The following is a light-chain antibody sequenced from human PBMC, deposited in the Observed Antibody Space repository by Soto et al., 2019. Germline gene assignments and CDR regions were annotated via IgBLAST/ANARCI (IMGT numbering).Light chain of an antibody. V-gene: IGLV2-14*03. CDR3: VSDTSCITYV. CDR1: SSDVGGSNF. Sequence: QSALTQPASVSDSPGQSITISCTGTSSDVGGSNFVSWYQQHPGKPPKLIIYDVANRPSGVSNRFSGSKSGSTASLIISRLQTEDEADYYCVSDTSCITYVFGTGTKGTVL. J-gene: IGLJ1*01. CDR2: DVA.